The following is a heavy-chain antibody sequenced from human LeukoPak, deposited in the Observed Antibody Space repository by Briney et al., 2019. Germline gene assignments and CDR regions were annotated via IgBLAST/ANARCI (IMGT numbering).Heavy chain of an antibody. V-gene: IGHV3-30-3*01. D-gene: IGHD6-13*01. Sequence: GGSLRLSCAASGFTFSSYAMHWVRQAPGKGLEWVAAISYDGSNKYYADSVKGRFTISRGNSKNTLYLQMNSLRAEDTAVYYCARLYSSRMFDYWGQGTLVTVSS. CDR2: ISYDGSNK. J-gene: IGHJ4*02. CDR1: GFTFSSYA. CDR3: ARLYSSRMFDY.